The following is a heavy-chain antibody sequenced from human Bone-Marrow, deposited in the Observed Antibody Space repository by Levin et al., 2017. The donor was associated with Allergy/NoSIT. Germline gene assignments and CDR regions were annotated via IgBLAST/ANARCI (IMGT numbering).Heavy chain of an antibody. D-gene: IGHD1-26*01. CDR1: GFTFSSYA. CDR2: ISGSGGST. J-gene: IGHJ3*02. CDR3: AKAEGSGSIDGGVAFDI. Sequence: GGSLRLSCAASGFTFSSYAMSWVRQAPGKGLEWVSAISGSGGSTYYADSVKGRFTISRDNSKNTLYLQMNSLRAEDTAVYYCAKAEGSGSIDGGVAFDIWGQGTMVTVSS. V-gene: IGHV3-23*01.